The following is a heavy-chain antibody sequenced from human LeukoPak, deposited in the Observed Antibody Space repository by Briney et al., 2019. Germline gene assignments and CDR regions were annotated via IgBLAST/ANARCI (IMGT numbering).Heavy chain of an antibody. Sequence: GGSLRLSCAASGFTFSSYSMNWVRQAPGKGLEWVSSISSISSYIYYADSVKGRFTISRDNAKNSLYLQMNSLRAEDTAVYYCARDQGSGYSGYDTWEYCGMDVWGQGTTVTVSS. CDR1: GFTFSSYS. CDR2: ISSISSYI. V-gene: IGHV3-21*01. D-gene: IGHD5-12*01. CDR3: ARDQGSGYSGYDTWEYCGMDV. J-gene: IGHJ6*02.